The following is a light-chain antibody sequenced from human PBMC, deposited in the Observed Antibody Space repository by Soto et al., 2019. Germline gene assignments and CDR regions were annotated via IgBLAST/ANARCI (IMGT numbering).Light chain of an antibody. CDR3: QQYNSYWT. CDR1: QSISSW. J-gene: IGKJ1*01. V-gene: IGKV1-5*03. CDR2: KAS. Sequence: DIQMTQPPSTLSASVGDRVTITCRASQSISSWLAWYQQKPGKAPKLLIYKASSLESGVPSRFSGSGSGTEFTLTISSLQPDNFATYYYQQYNSYWTFGQGTKV.